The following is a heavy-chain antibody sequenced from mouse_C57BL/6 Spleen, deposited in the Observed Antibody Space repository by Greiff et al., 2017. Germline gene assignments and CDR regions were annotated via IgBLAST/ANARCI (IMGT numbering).Heavy chain of an antibody. CDR3: ARGGGYYGNYLLYFDG. J-gene: IGHJ1*03. D-gene: IGHD2-1*01. V-gene: IGHV1-82*01. Sequence: QVQLQQSGPELVKPGASVKISCKASGYAFSSSWMNWVKQRPGKGLEWIGRIYPGDGDTNYNGKFKGKATLTADKSSSTAYMQLSSLTSEDSAVYFCARGGGYYGNYLLYFDGWGTVTTVTVSS. CDR2: IYPGDGDT. CDR1: GYAFSSSW.